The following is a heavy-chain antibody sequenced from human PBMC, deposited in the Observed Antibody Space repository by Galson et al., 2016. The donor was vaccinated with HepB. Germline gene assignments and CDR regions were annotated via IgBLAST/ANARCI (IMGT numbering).Heavy chain of an antibody. D-gene: IGHD2-15*01. Sequence: SLRLSCATSGFAFTAYEVHWVRQAPGKGLEWVSLMYSDGRTHYADSAKGRFTISRDNSKNTVFLQMKSLRAEDSAVYFCYSRLGYCRGETCFGRYWGQGTLVTVSA. V-gene: IGHV3-53*01. CDR2: MYSDGRT. CDR1: GFAFTAYE. CDR3: YSRLGYCRGETCFGRY. J-gene: IGHJ4*02.